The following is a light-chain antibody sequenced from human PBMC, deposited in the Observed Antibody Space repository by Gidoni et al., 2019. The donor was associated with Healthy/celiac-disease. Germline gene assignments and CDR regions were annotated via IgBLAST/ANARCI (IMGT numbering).Light chain of an antibody. CDR2: DNN. J-gene: IGLJ2*01. V-gene: IGLV1-51*01. CDR3: GTWDSSLRGVV. CDR1: SSNIGNNY. Sequence: QSVLTQPPSVSAAPGQKVTISCSGSSSNIGNNYVSWYQQLPGTAPKLLIYDNNKRPSGIPDRFSGSKSGTSATLGITGLQTVDEADYYCGTWDSSLRGVVFGGGTKLTVL.